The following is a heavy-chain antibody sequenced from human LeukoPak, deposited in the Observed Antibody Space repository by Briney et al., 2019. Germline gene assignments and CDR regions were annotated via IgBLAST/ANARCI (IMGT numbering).Heavy chain of an antibody. CDR3: ARLPYSSGWEYYFDY. V-gene: IGHV3-33*01. CDR1: GLTFSSYG. CDR2: IWYDGSNK. D-gene: IGHD6-19*01. Sequence: GMSLRLSCAASGLTFSSYGMHWVRQAPGKGLEWVAVIWYDGSNKYYADSVKGRFTISRDNSKNTLYLQMNSLRAEDTAVYYCARLPYSSGWEYYFDYWGQGTLVTVSS. J-gene: IGHJ4*02.